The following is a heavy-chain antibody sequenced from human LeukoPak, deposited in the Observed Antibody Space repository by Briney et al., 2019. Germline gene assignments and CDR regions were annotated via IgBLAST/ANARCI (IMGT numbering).Heavy chain of an antibody. CDR2: IYYVGST. CDR1: GASISSYY. V-gene: IGHV4-59*01. CDR3: ARRNYDFWSDYGLDV. J-gene: IGHJ6*02. D-gene: IGHD3-3*01. Sequence: SETLSLTCTVSGASISSYYWNWIRKSPGKGLEWIRFIYYVGSTHYSPSLNSRVTMSVDTSKNQISLRLSSVSAADTAIYYCARRNYDFWSDYGLDVWGQGTPVTVSS.